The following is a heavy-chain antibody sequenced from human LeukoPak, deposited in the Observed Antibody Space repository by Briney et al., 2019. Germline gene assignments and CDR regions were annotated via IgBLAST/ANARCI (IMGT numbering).Heavy chain of an antibody. CDR2: LGNDEKTI. J-gene: IGHJ4*02. V-gene: IGHV3-30*04. CDR3: AREKQSGRTPFDY. CDR1: GFTFTGHS. Sequence: TGGSLRLSCVASGFTFTGHSMHWVRQAPGKGLEWVAVLGNDEKTIFYADSVKGRFTVSRDNSKNTVYLQMNSLRDGDTAVYYCAREKQSGRTPFDYWGQGSLVTVSS. D-gene: IGHD2-15*01.